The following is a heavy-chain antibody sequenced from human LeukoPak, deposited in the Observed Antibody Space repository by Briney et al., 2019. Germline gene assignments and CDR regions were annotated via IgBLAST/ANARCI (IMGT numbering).Heavy chain of an antibody. D-gene: IGHD2-2*03. CDR2: IYYSGRT. J-gene: IGHJ6*02. Sequence: SDTLSLTCTVSGGSMSSYYWRWIREPPGKGLEWIGYIYYSGRTNYNPSLKSRVTISVDTSKNQFSLKLSSVTAADTAVYYCARMDRHPLYYYYYGMDVWGQGTTVTVSS. CDR1: GGSMSSYY. V-gene: IGHV4-59*07. CDR3: ARMDRHPLYYYYYGMDV.